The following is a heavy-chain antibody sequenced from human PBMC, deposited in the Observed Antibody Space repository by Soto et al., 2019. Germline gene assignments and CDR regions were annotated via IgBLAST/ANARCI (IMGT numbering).Heavy chain of an antibody. Sequence: EVQLVESGGGLIQPGGSLRLSCAASGFTVSSNYMSWVRQAPGKGLEWVSVIYSGGSTYYADSVKGRFTISRDNAKNSLYLLMNSLRAEDTAVYYCARDQAVASFRYFYGMDVWGQGTTVTVFS. CDR2: IYSGGST. CDR1: GFTVSSNY. V-gene: IGHV3-53*01. CDR3: ARDQAVASFRYFYGMDV. D-gene: IGHD6-19*01. J-gene: IGHJ6*02.